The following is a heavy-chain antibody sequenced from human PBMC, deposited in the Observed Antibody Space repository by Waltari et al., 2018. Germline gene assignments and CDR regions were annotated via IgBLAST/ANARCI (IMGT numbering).Heavy chain of an antibody. CDR3: ARGPGGYYMAV. CDR1: GGTFSSYA. V-gene: IGHV1-69*12. D-gene: IGHD3-16*01. Sequence: QVQLVQSGAEVKKPGSSVKVSCKASGGTFSSYAISWVRQAPGQGLEWMGGIIYIVGRANYAKKFQGRVTSNADESTSTAYMELRSLRSEDKDVYYCARGPGGYYMAVWGKGTTVTVSS. J-gene: IGHJ6*03. CDR2: IIYIVGRA.